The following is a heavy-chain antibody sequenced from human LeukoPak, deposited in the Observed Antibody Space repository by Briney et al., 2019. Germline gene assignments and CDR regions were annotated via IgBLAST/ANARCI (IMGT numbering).Heavy chain of an antibody. V-gene: IGHV4-59*12. CDR2: IYYSGST. J-gene: IGHJ4*02. Sequence: SGTLSLTCTVSGGSISSYYWSWIRQPPGKGLEWIGYIYYSGSTNYNPSLKSRVTISVDTSKNQFSLKLSSVTAADTAVYYCARDVYSSSSLDYWGQGTLVTVSS. CDR3: ARDVYSSSSLDY. D-gene: IGHD6-6*01. CDR1: GGSISSYY.